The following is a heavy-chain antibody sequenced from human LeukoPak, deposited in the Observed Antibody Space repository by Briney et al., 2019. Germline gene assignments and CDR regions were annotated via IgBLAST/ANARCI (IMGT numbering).Heavy chain of an antibody. CDR3: ARPGNYDFWSPYED. J-gene: IGHJ4*02. CDR2: FYTSGTT. Sequence: SETLSLTCTVSGGSISTYSWCWIRQADRKRMEWIGCFYTSGTTNYNPSLKSRVAMSVDTSKNQFSLRLSSVTAADTAVYYCARPGNYDFWSPYEDWGQGSLVTVSS. V-gene: IGHV4-4*07. D-gene: IGHD3-3*01. CDR1: GGSISTYS.